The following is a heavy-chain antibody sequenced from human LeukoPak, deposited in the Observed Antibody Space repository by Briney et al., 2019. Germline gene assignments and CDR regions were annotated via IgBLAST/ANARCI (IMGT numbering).Heavy chain of an antibody. CDR1: GIPFKKYG. Sequence: GGSLRLSCAVSGIPFKKYGMHWVRQAPGKGLEWVATIWHDGSPTMYADSAKGRFTNSRDDSKNMLYLQMNSLRAEDTAEYYCVTHYKWDLLVHAFDFWGQGTRVTVSS. D-gene: IGHD1-26*01. V-gene: IGHV3-33*01. CDR3: VTHYKWDLLVHAFDF. J-gene: IGHJ3*01. CDR2: IWHDGSPT.